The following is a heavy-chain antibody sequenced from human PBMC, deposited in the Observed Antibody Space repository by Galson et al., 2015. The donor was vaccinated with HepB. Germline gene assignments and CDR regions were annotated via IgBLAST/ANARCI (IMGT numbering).Heavy chain of an antibody. J-gene: IGHJ3*01. CDR3: ARKAYSGYVPLEAFDV. CDR2: ISGTSTYI. CDR1: GFTFRNYP. D-gene: IGHD5-12*01. Sequence: SLRLSCAASGFTFRNYPMNWVRQAPGKGLEWVSSISGTSTYIYYTDSVKGRFTISRDNAKNSIYLQMDGLRGDDTAVYFCARKAYSGYVPLEAFDVWGQGTMVTVSS. V-gene: IGHV3-21*01.